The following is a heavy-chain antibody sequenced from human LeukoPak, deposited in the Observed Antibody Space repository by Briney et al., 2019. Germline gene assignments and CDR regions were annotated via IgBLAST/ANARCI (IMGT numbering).Heavy chain of an antibody. D-gene: IGHD6-13*01. V-gene: IGHV3-33*06. Sequence: GRSLRLSCAASGFTFSSYGMHWVRQAPGKGLEWVAVIWYDGSNKYYADSVKGRFTISRDNSKNTLYLQMNSLRAEDTAVYYCAKDGGIAAAGWPLDYWGQGTLVTVSS. J-gene: IGHJ4*02. CDR1: GFTFSSYG. CDR2: IWYDGSNK. CDR3: AKDGGIAAAGWPLDY.